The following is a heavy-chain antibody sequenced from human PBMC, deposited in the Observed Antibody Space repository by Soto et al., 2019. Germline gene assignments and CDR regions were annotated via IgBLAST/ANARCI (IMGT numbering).Heavy chain of an antibody. D-gene: IGHD3-22*01. CDR1: GGTFSSYT. V-gene: IGHV1-69*08. CDR2: IIPILGIA. J-gene: IGHJ4*02. Sequence: QVQLVQSGAEVKKPGSSVKVSCKASGGTFSSYTISWVRQAPGQGLEWMGRIIPILGIANYAQKFQGRVTITADKSTSTAYMELSSLRSEDTAVYYCARDDSDLPFDYWGQGTLVTVSS. CDR3: ARDDSDLPFDY.